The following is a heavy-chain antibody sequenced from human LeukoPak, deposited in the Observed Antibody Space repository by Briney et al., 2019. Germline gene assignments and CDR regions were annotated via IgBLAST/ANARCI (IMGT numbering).Heavy chain of an antibody. D-gene: IGHD4-23*01. V-gene: IGHV3-23*01. J-gene: IGHJ4*02. CDR3: AKKKLTSTLVTLGDYFDY. CDR1: GFTFSSYA. Sequence: GGSLRLSCAASGFTFSSYAMSWVRQAPGKGLEWVSAISGSGGSTYYADSVKGRFTISRDNSKNTLYLQMNSLRAEDTAVYYCAKKKLTSTLVTLGDYFDYWGQETLVTVSS. CDR2: ISGSGGST.